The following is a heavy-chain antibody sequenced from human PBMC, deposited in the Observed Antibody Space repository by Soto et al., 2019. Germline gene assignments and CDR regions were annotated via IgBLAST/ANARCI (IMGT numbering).Heavy chain of an antibody. J-gene: IGHJ4*02. CDR1: GGSISSSNW. V-gene: IGHV4-4*02. CDR3: ARITSSWYAVVW. CDR2: IYHSGRT. D-gene: IGHD6-13*01. Sequence: QVQLQESVPGLVKPSGTLSLTCAVSGGSISSSNWWRWVRQPPGKGLEWIGEIYHSGRTNYNPSLKSGVTIPVDKSKDQFSLKLSSVTAADTAVYYCARITSSWYAVVWWGQGTLFTVSS.